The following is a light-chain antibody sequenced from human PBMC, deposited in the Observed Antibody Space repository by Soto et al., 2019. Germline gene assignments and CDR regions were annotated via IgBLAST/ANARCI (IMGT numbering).Light chain of an antibody. V-gene: IGKV2-28*01. Sequence: DIVMTQSPLSLPVTPGEPASISCRSSQSLLHSNGYNYLDWYLQKPGQSPQLLIYLGSNRASGVPDRFSGSGSGTDFTLKISRVEPEDVGVYYCMQTLQSWTFGQGTKVEIQ. CDR1: QSLLHSNGYNY. CDR3: MQTLQSWT. J-gene: IGKJ1*01. CDR2: LGS.